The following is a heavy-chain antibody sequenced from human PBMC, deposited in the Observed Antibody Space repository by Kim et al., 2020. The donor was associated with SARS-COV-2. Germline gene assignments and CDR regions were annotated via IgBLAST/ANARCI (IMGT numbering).Heavy chain of an antibody. J-gene: IGHJ5*02. Sequence: SVKVSCKASGGTFSSYAISWVRQAPGQGLEWMGGIIPIFGTANYAQKFQGRVTITADESTSTAYMELSSLRSEDTAVYYCARRELGYCSSTSCPNAYNWFDPWGQGTLVTVSS. V-gene: IGHV1-69*13. D-gene: IGHD2-2*01. CDR2: IIPIFGTA. CDR1: GGTFSSYA. CDR3: ARRELGYCSSTSCPNAYNWFDP.